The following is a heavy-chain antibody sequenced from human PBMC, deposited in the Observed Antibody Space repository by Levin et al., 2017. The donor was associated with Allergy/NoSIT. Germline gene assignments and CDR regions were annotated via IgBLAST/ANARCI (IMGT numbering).Heavy chain of an antibody. V-gene: IGHV3-30-3*01. CDR3: ARADSSSYPDY. CDR1: GYTFSSYA. Sequence: LTGGSLRLSCAASGYTFSSYAIHWLRQAPGRGPEWVAVISYDGSTTYYSDSVKGRFIISRDNSKNTLYLQMNSLRVEDTALYYCARADSSSYPDYWGQGTLLTVSS. D-gene: IGHD3-22*01. CDR2: ISYDGSTT. J-gene: IGHJ4*02.